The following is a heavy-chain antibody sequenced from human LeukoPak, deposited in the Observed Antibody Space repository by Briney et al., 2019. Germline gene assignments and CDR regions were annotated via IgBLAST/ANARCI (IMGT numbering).Heavy chain of an antibody. CDR1: GDSVSSNSAA. CDR3: ARVSAPGGTRLFDY. V-gene: IGHV6-1*01. D-gene: IGHD2-15*01. CDR2: TYYRSKWYN. Sequence: SQTLSLTCAISGDSVSSNSAAWNWIRQSPSRGLEWLGRTYYRSKWYNDYAVSVKSRITINPDTSKNQFSLQLTSMTAADTAVYYCARVSAPGGTRLFDYWGQGTLVTVSS. J-gene: IGHJ4*02.